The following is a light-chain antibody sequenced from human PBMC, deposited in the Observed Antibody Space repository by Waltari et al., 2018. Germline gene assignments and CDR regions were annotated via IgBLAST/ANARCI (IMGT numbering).Light chain of an antibody. CDR1: QSVSSY. CDR3: HQRGNWPRT. V-gene: IGKV3-11*01. CDR2: GAS. J-gene: IGKJ1*01. Sequence: EIVLTQSPATLSLSPGERATISCRASQSVSSYLAWYQQKPGQAPRLLNYGASYRATGIPARFSGSGSGTDFTLTISSLEPEDCAVYYCHQRGNWPRTFGQGTKVEIK.